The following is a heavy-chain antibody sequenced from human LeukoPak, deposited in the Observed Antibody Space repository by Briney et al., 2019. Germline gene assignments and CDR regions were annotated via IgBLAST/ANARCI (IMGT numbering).Heavy chain of an antibody. CDR1: GFTFSSYA. CDR2: TSDSGGNT. J-gene: IGHJ4*02. D-gene: IGHD4-17*01. V-gene: IGHV3-23*01. Sequence: GGSLRLSCAASGFTFSSYAMSWVRQAPGKGLEWVSATSDSGGNTYYADFVKGRFSISRDNSKSTLYLQMNSLRAEDTAVYYCARRGESTNYGDYRFDSWGQGTLVTVSS. CDR3: ARRGESTNYGDYRFDS.